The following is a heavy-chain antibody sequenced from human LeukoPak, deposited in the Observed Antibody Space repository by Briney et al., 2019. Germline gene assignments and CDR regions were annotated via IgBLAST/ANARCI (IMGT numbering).Heavy chain of an antibody. J-gene: IGHJ4*02. Sequence: PGGFLRLSCAVSGFTVSSNHMSWVRQAPGKGLEWVAVIYTGGGTYYADSVKGRFTISRDNSKNTLYLQMNSLGVEDTAVCYCARDGDDTSGYFSPFDYWGQGTLVTVSS. CDR1: GFTVSSNH. V-gene: IGHV3-53*01. CDR3: ARDGDDTSGYFSPFDY. CDR2: IYTGGGT. D-gene: IGHD3-22*01.